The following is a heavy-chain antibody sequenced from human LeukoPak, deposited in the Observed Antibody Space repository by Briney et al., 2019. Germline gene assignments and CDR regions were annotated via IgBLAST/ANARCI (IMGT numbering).Heavy chain of an antibody. V-gene: IGHV4-34*01. J-gene: IGHJ6*02. CDR3: ARSVVVPAAIPSKSYGMDV. CDR1: GGSFSGYY. Sequence: SETLSLTCAVYGGSFSGYYWSWIRQPPGKGLEWIGEINHSGSTNYNPSLKSRVTISVDTSKNQFSLKLSSVTAADTAVYYRARSVVVPAAIPSKSYGMDVWGQGTTVTLSS. D-gene: IGHD2-2*01. CDR2: INHSGST.